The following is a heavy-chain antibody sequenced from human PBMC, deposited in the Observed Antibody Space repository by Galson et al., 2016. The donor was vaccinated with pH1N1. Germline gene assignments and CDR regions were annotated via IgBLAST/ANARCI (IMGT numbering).Heavy chain of an antibody. Sequence: SVKVSCKASGGIFNSFGISWVRQAPGQGLEWMGWINPNSGGTKFPQKFQGRVTMTRDTSITTAYMDLSSLGSDDTAVYYCILMSRGNALNMWGQGTMVTVSS. CDR1: GGIFNSFG. CDR3: ILMSRGNALNM. V-gene: IGHV1-2*02. J-gene: IGHJ3*02. CDR2: INPNSGGT. D-gene: IGHD3-10*01.